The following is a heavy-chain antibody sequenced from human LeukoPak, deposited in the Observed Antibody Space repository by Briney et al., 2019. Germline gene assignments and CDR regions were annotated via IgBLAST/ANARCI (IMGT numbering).Heavy chain of an antibody. V-gene: IGHV3-23*01. D-gene: IGHD2-15*01. Sequence: GGSLRLSCAAAGFTFSSYAMAWVRQSAGKGLEWVSCITGGGEYTYHTDSVKGRFTISRDNSKNTLYLQMNSLRVEDTAVYYCAKGTLGKCSGGSCYPLDYWGQGTLVTVSS. J-gene: IGHJ4*02. CDR3: AKGTLGKCSGGSCYPLDY. CDR2: ITGGGEYT. CDR1: GFTFSSYA.